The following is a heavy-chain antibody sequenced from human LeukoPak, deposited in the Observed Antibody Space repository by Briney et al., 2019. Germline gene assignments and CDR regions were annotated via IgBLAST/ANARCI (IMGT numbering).Heavy chain of an antibody. J-gene: IGHJ3*02. V-gene: IGHV3-21*01. D-gene: IGHD1-7*01. Sequence: GGSLRLSCAASGFTSSSYSMNWVRQAPGKGLEWVSSISSSSSYIYYADSVKGRFTISRDNAKNSLYLQMNSLRAEDTAVYYCARESLELGDSPDAFDIWGQGTMVTVSS. CDR3: ARESLELGDSPDAFDI. CDR2: ISSSSSYI. CDR1: GFTSSSYS.